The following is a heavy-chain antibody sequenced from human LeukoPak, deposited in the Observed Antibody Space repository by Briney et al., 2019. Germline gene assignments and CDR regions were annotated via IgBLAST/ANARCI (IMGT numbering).Heavy chain of an antibody. CDR1: GFTFSSYA. J-gene: IGHJ4*02. V-gene: IGHV3-23*01. D-gene: IGHD1-26*01. Sequence: GGSLRLSCAASGFTFSSYAMSWVRQAPGKGLEWVSAISDSGGSTYYADSVKGRFTISRDNSKNSLYLQMNSLRAEDTAVYYCAKIVGATRGPFDYWGQGTLVTVSS. CDR2: ISDSGGST. CDR3: AKIVGATRGPFDY.